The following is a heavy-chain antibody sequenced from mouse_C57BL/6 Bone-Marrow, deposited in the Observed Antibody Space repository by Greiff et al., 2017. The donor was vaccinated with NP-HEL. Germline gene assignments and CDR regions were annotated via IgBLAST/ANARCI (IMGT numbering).Heavy chain of an antibody. CDR1: GYAFSSYW. J-gene: IGHJ2*01. CDR2: IYPGDGDT. D-gene: IGHD1-1*01. Sequence: QVHLQQSGAELVKPGASVKISCKASGYAFSSYWMNWVKQRPGKGLEWIGQIYPGDGDTNYNGKFKGKATLTADKSSSTAYMQVSSLTSEDSAVFVGARCYGCRYDIDYWGQGTTLTVSS. V-gene: IGHV1-80*01. CDR3: ARCYGCRYDIDY.